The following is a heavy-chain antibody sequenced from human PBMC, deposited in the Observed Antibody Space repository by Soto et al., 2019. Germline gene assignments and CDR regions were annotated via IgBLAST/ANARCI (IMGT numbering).Heavy chain of an antibody. CDR1: GYTFTSYD. CDR2: MNPDSGNT. V-gene: IGHV1-8*01. J-gene: IGHJ4*02. D-gene: IGHD3-16*01. CDR3: GSERRGSGDY. Sequence: QVQLVQSWAEVKKPGASVKVSCKASGYTFTSYDINWVRQATGQGLEWMGWMNPDSGNTGYAQKFQGRVTRTRNTSISTVYMELSSVRSEETAVYYGGSERRGSGDYWGQGTLVPVSS.